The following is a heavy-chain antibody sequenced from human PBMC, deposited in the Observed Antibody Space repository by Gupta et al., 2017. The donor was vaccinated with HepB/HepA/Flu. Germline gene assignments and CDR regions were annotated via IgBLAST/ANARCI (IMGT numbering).Heavy chain of an antibody. Sequence: EVQLLESGGGLVQPGGSLRLSCAASGFTFSSYAMSWVRQAPGKGLEWVSAISGSGGSTYYADSVKGRFTISRDNSKNTLYLQMNSLRAEDTAVYYCAKDLGGLGITIFGVVIPHDAFDIWGQGTMVTVSS. D-gene: IGHD3-3*01. J-gene: IGHJ3*02. CDR3: AKDLGGLGITIFGVVIPHDAFDI. CDR2: ISGSGGST. CDR1: GFTFSSYA. V-gene: IGHV3-23*01.